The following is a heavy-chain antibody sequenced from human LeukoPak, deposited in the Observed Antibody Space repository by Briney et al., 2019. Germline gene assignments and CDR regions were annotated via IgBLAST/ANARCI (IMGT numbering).Heavy chain of an antibody. Sequence: GGSLRLSCAASGFTFSSCAMSWVRQAPGKGLEWVSYISSSGSTIYYADSVKGRFTISRDNAKNSLYLQMNSLRAEDTAVYYCASSYWYFDLWGRGTLVTVSS. CDR1: GFTFSSCA. V-gene: IGHV3-48*03. CDR3: ASSYWYFDL. J-gene: IGHJ2*01. CDR2: ISSSGSTI.